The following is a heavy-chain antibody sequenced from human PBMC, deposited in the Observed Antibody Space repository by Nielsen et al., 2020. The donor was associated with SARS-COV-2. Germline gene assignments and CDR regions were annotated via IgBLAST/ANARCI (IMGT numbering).Heavy chain of an antibody. J-gene: IGHJ4*02. CDR1: GGSSNSSDYC. CDR2: IYYSGSM. D-gene: IGHD6-19*01. Sequence: SETLSLTCTVSGGSSNSSDYCWGWIRQPPGKKMEWIGTIYYSGSMDYNPSLKSRVTVSVDTSKSQISLKLRSVTAADTAVYFCARGIGDSSGRPWLAYFDSWGQGTLVNVSS. CDR3: ARGIGDSSGRPWLAYFDS. V-gene: IGHV4-39*01.